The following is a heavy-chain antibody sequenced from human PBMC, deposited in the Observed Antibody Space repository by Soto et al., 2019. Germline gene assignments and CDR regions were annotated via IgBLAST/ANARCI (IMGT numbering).Heavy chain of an antibody. J-gene: IGHJ3*02. D-gene: IGHD3-22*01. V-gene: IGHV3-43*01. Sequence: EVQLVESGGVVVQPGGSLRLSCAASGFTFDDDTMHWVRQAPGKGLEWVSLISWDGGSTYYADSVKGRFTISRDNSKNSLYLQMNSLRTEDTALYYCAKDILHYDSSARNAFDIWGQGTMVTVSS. CDR2: ISWDGGST. CDR3: AKDILHYDSSARNAFDI. CDR1: GFTFDDDT.